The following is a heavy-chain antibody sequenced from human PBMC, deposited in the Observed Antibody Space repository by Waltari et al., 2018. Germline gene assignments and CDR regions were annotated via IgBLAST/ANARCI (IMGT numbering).Heavy chain of an antibody. Sequence: EVRLVESGGCLVKPGGSLSLSCAASGFTFRSYAMNWVRQAPGKGLEWVAGLSASGSRTFYAASVKGRFTSSRDNSNNTLYAQMTSLTPEDTATYYCAMSLTVLVRADHWGQGTLVAVSS. CDR1: GFTFRSYA. CDR2: LSASGSRT. J-gene: IGHJ4*02. CDR3: AMSLTVLVRADH. V-gene: IGHV3-23*04. D-gene: IGHD1-26*01.